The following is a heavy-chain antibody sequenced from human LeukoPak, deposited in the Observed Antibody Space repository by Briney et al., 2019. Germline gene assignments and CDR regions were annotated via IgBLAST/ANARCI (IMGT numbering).Heavy chain of an antibody. Sequence: GGSLRLSCAASGFTFTTYGMHWVRQAPGKGLEWVASISDDGSNKFYGDSVKGRFTISRDNSKNTLFLQMNSLRAEDTAVYYCAKDSTSEYSGYYSHFDYWGKGTLVTVSS. CDR3: AKDSTSEYSGYYSHFDY. CDR2: ISDDGSNK. CDR1: GFTFTTYG. V-gene: IGHV3-30*18. D-gene: IGHD3-22*01. J-gene: IGHJ4*01.